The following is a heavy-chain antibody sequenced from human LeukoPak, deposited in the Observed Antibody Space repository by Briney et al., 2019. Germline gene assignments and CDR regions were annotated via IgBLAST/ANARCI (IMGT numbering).Heavy chain of an antibody. Sequence: PGGSLRLSCAASGFTFSSYGMHWVRQAPGKGLEWVAVISYDGSNKYYADSVKGRFTISRDNSKSTLYLQMNSLRAEDTAVYYCAKSVDIVVVREYYFDYWGQGTLVTVSS. CDR3: AKSVDIVVVREYYFDY. J-gene: IGHJ4*02. V-gene: IGHV3-30*18. D-gene: IGHD2-2*03. CDR1: GFTFSSYG. CDR2: ISYDGSNK.